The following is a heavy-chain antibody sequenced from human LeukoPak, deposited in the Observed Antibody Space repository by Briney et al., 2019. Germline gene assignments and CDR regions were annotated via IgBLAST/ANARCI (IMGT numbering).Heavy chain of an antibody. D-gene: IGHD3-10*01. Sequence: ASVKVSCKASGYTFTAYYMHWVRQAPGQGLEWMGWISAYNGNTNYAQKLQGRVTMTTDTSTSTAYMELRSLRSDDTAVYYCARDRGAGGFDYWGQGTLVTVSS. V-gene: IGHV1-18*04. CDR1: GYTFTAYY. J-gene: IGHJ4*02. CDR3: ARDRGAGGFDY. CDR2: ISAYNGNT.